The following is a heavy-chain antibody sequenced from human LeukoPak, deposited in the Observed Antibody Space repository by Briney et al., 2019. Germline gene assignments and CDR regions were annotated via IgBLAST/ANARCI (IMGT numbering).Heavy chain of an antibody. CDR3: AVVVRGVIRFDY. Sequence: ASVKVSCKASGYTFTSYDINWVRQATGQGLEWMGWMNPNSGNTGYAQKFQGRVTMTRNTSISTAYMELSSLRSEDTAVYYCAVVVRGVIRFDYWGQGTQVTVSS. J-gene: IGHJ4*02. D-gene: IGHD3-10*01. CDR2: MNPNSGNT. V-gene: IGHV1-8*01. CDR1: GYTFTSYD.